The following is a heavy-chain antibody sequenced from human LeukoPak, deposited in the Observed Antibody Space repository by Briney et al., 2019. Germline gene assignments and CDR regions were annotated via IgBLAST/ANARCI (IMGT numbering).Heavy chain of an antibody. D-gene: IGHD6-13*01. CDR3: ARERTIAAAGGMGDAFDI. CDR2: ITTVNGNT. CDR1: GYSFTNYG. Sequence: ASVKVSCKASGYSFTNYGIIWVRQAPGQGLEWMGWITTVNGNTNYAQKLQGRVTMTTDTSTSTAYMELRSLRSDDTAVYYCARERTIAAAGGMGDAFDIWGQGTMVTVSS. J-gene: IGHJ3*02. V-gene: IGHV1-18*01.